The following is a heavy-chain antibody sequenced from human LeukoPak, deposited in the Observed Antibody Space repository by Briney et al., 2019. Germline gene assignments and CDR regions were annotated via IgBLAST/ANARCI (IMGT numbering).Heavy chain of an antibody. D-gene: IGHD6-13*01. CDR1: GINVSANY. J-gene: IGHJ4*02. CDR3: VSSTGQQLIPYDY. V-gene: IGHV3-66*02. Sequence: GGSLRLSCAATGINVSANYMTWIRQAPGKGLEWVSLIYGAGAAYYAESVRGRFIISRDNSKNTLFLQMNSLRAEDTAVYYCVSSTGQQLIPYDYWGQGTHVAVSS. CDR2: IYGAGAA.